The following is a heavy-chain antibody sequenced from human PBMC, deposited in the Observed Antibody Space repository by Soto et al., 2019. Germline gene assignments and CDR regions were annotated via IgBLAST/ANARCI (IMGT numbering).Heavy chain of an antibody. J-gene: IGHJ4*01. CDR2: INSDGSST. CDR1: GFTFSSHW. Sequence: HPGGSLRLSCAASGFTFSSHWMHWVRQAPGKGLVWVSRINSDGSSTTYADSVKGRFTISRDNAKNTLYLQMNSLRAEDTAVYYCSIIMYYYDSSGYSYWGRGSLVTVSS. CDR3: SIIMYYYDSSGYSY. D-gene: IGHD3-22*01. V-gene: IGHV3-74*01.